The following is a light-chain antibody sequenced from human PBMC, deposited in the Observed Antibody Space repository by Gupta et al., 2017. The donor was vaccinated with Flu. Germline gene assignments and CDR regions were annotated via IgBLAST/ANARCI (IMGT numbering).Light chain of an antibody. CDR3: QLYNNYSPMYS. V-gene: IGKV1-5*03. CDR1: QSIRNQ. Sequence: DIQMTQSPSTLSASVGDRVTMTCRASQSIRNQLAWYQQKPGKAPKLLIYEASTLESGVPSRFSGSGSGTEFTLTISSLQPDDFATYYCQLYNNYSPMYSFGQGTAVEIK. CDR2: EAS. J-gene: IGKJ2*03.